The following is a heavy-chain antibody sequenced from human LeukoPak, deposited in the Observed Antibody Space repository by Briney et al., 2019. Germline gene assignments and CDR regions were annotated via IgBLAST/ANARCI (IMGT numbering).Heavy chain of an antibody. CDR3: ARDGNSVNYYYYYMDV. D-gene: IGHD4-23*01. CDR2: IYYSGNT. V-gene: IGHV4-59*12. J-gene: IGHJ6*03. CDR1: GGSISTYY. Sequence: SETLSLTCTVSGGSISTYYWSWIRQPPGKGLEWIGYIYYSGNTNYNPSLKSRVTISVDTSKNQFSLKLSSVTASDTAVYYCARDGNSVNYYYYYMDVWGKGTTVTVSS.